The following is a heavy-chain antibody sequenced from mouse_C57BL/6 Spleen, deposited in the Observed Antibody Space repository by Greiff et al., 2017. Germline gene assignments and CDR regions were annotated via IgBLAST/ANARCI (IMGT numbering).Heavy chain of an antibody. D-gene: IGHD2-1*01. CDR2: ISYDGSN. CDR1: GYSITSGYY. Sequence: DVQLQESGPGLVKPSQSLSLTCSVTGYSITSGYYWNWIRQFPGNKLEWMGYISYDGSNNYNPSLKNRISITRDTSKNQFFLKLNSVTTEDTATYYCAREIYYGNYAWFAYWGQGTLVTVAA. J-gene: IGHJ3*01. CDR3: AREIYYGNYAWFAY. V-gene: IGHV3-6*01.